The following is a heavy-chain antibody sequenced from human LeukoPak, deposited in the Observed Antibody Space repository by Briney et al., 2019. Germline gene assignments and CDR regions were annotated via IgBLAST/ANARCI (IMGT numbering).Heavy chain of an antibody. Sequence: GGSLRLSCAASGLTVSSSYMSWVRQAPGKGLEWVSIIYNDGSTYYADSMKGRFTISRDNSKNTLYLQVNSLRAEDTAMYYCAKDERFKSLDYWGQGTLVTVSS. D-gene: IGHD1-1*01. J-gene: IGHJ4*02. V-gene: IGHV3-53*01. CDR2: IYNDGST. CDR3: AKDERFKSLDY. CDR1: GLTVSSSY.